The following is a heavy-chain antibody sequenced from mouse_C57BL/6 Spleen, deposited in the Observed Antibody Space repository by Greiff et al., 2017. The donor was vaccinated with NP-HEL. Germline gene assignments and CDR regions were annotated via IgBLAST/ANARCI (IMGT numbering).Heavy chain of an antibody. CDR1: GFTFSDYG. Sequence: EVQRVESGGGLVKPGGSLKLSCAASGFTFSDYGMHWVRQAPEKGLEWVAYISSGSSIIYYADTVKGRFTISRDNAKNTLFLQMTSLRSEDTAMYYCARCGNYEGYYAMDYWGQGTSVTVSS. J-gene: IGHJ4*01. V-gene: IGHV5-17*01. D-gene: IGHD2-1*01. CDR2: ISSGSSII. CDR3: ARCGNYEGYYAMDY.